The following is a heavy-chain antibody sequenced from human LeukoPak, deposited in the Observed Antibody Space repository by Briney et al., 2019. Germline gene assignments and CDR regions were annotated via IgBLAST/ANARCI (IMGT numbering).Heavy chain of an antibody. J-gene: IGHJ4*02. CDR2: ISYEGSNK. Sequence: GGSLSLSCAVSGFTFSSYSMHWVRQSRGRVLEWVGVISYEGSNKFYGDSVKGRFTISRDNSKNTLYLQMNSLRAEDTAVYYCASVGSYCCGDCQQSRDYWGQGTLVTVSS. D-gene: IGHD2-21*02. V-gene: IGHV3-30-3*01. CDR3: ASVGSYCCGDCQQSRDY. CDR1: GFTFSSYS.